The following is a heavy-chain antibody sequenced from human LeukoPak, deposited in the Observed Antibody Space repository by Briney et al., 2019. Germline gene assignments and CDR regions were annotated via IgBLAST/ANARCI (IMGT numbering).Heavy chain of an antibody. J-gene: IGHJ1*01. CDR2: TREDGSEK. D-gene: IGHD4-23*01. V-gene: IGHV3-7*03. CDR1: GFTFSTYW. CDR3: ASGGGNEYFQH. Sequence: GGSLRLSCTASGFTFSTYWMSWVRQAPGKGLEWVANTREDGSEKYYVDSVKGRFTISRDNAKNSLYLQMNSPRAEDTAIYYCASGGGNEYFQHWGQGTLVTVSS.